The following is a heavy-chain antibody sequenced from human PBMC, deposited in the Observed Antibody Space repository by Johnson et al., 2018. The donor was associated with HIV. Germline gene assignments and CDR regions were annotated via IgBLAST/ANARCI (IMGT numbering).Heavy chain of an antibody. V-gene: IGHV3-30*19. D-gene: IGHD1-26*01. J-gene: IGHJ3*01. CDR2: IWYDGSNK. CDR1: GFTFSSYG. CDR3: ARGGWELPGREAFDS. Sequence: QVQLVESGGGVVQPGGSLRLSCAASGFTFSSYGMHWVRQAPGKGLEWVAVIWYDGSNKYYADSVRGRFTISRDNSKNTLYLQMNSLRAEDTAVYYCARGGWELPGREAFDSWGQGTMVTVSS.